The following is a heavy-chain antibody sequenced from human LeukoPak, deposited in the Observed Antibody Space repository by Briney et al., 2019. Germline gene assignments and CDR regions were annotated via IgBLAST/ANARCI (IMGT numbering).Heavy chain of an antibody. D-gene: IGHD3-22*01. J-gene: IGHJ5*02. CDR1: GGSFSGYY. Sequence: SEILSLTCAVYGGSFSGYYWSWIRQPPGKGLEWIGEINHSGSTNYNPSLKSRVTISVDTSKNQFSLKLSSVTAADTAVYYCARTDYYDSSGYYWFDPWGQGTLVTVSS. CDR3: ARTDYYDSSGYYWFDP. CDR2: INHSGST. V-gene: IGHV4-34*01.